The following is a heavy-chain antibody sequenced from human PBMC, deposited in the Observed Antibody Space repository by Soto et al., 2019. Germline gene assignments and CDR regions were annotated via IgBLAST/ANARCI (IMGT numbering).Heavy chain of an antibody. CDR1: GFTFSSYA. D-gene: IGHD2-15*01. CDR3: ADDCSGGSCYPGAREY. J-gene: IGHJ4*02. CDR2: ISGSGGST. V-gene: IGHV3-23*01. Sequence: GGSLRLSCAASGFTFSSYAMSWVRQAPGKGLEWVSAISGSGGSTYYADSVKGRFTISRDNSKNTLYLQMNSLRAEDTAVYYCADDCSGGSCYPGAREYWGQGTLVTVSS.